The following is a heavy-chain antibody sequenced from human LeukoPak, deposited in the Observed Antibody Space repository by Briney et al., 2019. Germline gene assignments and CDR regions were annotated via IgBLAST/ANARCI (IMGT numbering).Heavy chain of an antibody. CDR1: GFTFTSSA. J-gene: IGHJ3*02. CDR2: IFVGSGDT. D-gene: IGHD6-25*01. V-gene: IGHV1-58*02. CDR3: AADSSGNDAFDI. Sequence: SVWVSCKAPGFTFTSSAMQWVRQARGQRLEWIGWIFVGSGDTNYAQKFQERVTITRDMSTTTAYMELSSLRSEDTAVYYCAADSSGNDAFDIWGQGTVVAVSS.